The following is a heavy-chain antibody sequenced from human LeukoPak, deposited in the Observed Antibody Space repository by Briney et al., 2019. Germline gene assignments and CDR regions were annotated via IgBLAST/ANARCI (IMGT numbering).Heavy chain of an antibody. D-gene: IGHD3-3*01. Sequence: SETLSLTCAVSGGSISSSSYYWGWIRQRPGKGLEWIGSIYYSGSTYYNPSLKSRVTISVDTSKNQFSLKLSSVTAADTAVYYCASTMSGYYKEYFDYWGQGTLVTVSS. J-gene: IGHJ4*02. CDR2: IYYSGST. CDR1: GGSISSSSYY. V-gene: IGHV4-39*01. CDR3: ASTMSGYYKEYFDY.